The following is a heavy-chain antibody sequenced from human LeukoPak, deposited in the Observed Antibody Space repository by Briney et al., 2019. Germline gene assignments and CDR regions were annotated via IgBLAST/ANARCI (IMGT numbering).Heavy chain of an antibody. CDR3: ARDASLGY. D-gene: IGHD7-27*01. V-gene: IGHV3-23*01. Sequence: GSLGLSCAASGFTFPSYAMSWVRQAPGKGLEWVSGITNSGGNTYYADSVKGRFTISRDNTKNSLYLQMHSLRAEDTAVYYCARDASLGYWGQGTLVTVSS. J-gene: IGHJ4*02. CDR1: GFTFPSYA. CDR2: ITNSGGNT.